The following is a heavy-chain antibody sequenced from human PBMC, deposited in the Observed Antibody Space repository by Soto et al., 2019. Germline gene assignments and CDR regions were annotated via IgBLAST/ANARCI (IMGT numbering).Heavy chain of an antibody. J-gene: IGHJ6*03. V-gene: IGHV3-48*01. CDR3: ARVTPIEANSYYYYYMDV. CDR1: GFTFSSYS. CDR2: ISSSSSTI. Sequence: GGSLRLSCAASGFTFSSYSMNWVRQAPGKGLVWVSYISSSSSTIYYADSVKGRFTISRDNAKNSLYLQMNSLRAEDTAVYYCARVTPIEANSYYYYYMDVWGKGTTVTVSS.